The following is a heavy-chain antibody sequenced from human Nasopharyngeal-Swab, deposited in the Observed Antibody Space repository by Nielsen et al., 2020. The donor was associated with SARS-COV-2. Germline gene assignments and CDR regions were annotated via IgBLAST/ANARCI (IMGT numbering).Heavy chain of an antibody. V-gene: IGHV4-61*02. CDR2: IYTSGST. D-gene: IGHD6-19*01. CDR1: GGSISSGSYY. Sequence: SETLSLTCTVSGGSISSGSYYWSWIRQPAGKGLEWIGRIYTSGSTNYNPSLKSLVTISVDTSKDQFSRKLSSVTAAATAVDYCARGAVAVRHFDYWGQGTLVTVSS. J-gene: IGHJ4*02. CDR3: ARGAVAVRHFDY.